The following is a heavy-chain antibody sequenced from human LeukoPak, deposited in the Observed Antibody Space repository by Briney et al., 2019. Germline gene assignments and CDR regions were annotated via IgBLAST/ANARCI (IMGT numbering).Heavy chain of an antibody. CDR1: GGSISRHY. D-gene: IGHD3-22*01. J-gene: IGHJ3*02. Sequence: PSETLSLTCSVSGGSISRHYWSWIRQPPGKGLEWIGYISYSGSTKYNPSFQSRVTISLDTSKTHFSLKLTSVTAADTAVYYCARLLNNDNSGDPDTFDMWGPGTMSPSLQ. V-gene: IGHV4-59*08. CDR2: ISYSGST. CDR3: ARLLNNDNSGDPDTFDM.